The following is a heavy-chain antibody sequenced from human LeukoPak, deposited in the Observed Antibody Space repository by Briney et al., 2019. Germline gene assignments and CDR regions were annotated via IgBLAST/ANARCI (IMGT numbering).Heavy chain of an antibody. CDR2: INHSGST. D-gene: IGHD3-22*01. CDR1: GGSFSDYY. Sequence: KSSETLSLTCAVYGGSFSDYYWSWIRQSPGKGLEWIGEINHSGSTNYNPSLKSRGIISLDTSKKQFSLRLSSVTAADTAVYYCARMGYYDTSAYYYFDYWGQGTLVTVSS. J-gene: IGHJ4*02. V-gene: IGHV4-34*01. CDR3: ARMGYYDTSAYYYFDY.